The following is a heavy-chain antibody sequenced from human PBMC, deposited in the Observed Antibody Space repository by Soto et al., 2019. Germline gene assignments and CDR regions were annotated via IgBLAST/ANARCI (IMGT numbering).Heavy chain of an antibody. CDR1: GYTFTGYY. V-gene: IGHV1-2*02. J-gene: IGHJ5*02. D-gene: IGHD2-2*01. CDR3: ARATVPARFDP. CDR2: INPNSGGT. Sequence: ASVKVSCKXSGYTFTGYYMRWVRQAPGQGLEWMGWINPNSGGTNYAQKFQGRVTMTRDTSISTAYMELSRLRSDDKAVYYCARATVPARFDPWGQGTLVTVSS.